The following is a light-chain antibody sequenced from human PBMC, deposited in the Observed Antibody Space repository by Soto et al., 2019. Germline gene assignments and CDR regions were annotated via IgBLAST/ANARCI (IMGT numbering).Light chain of an antibody. J-gene: IGKJ4*01. CDR1: QTVPSNY. CDR2: GAF. CDR3: QQYGDSIT. V-gene: IGKV3-20*01. Sequence: IILTQSPGSLSLSSGERATLSCRASQTVPSNYLAWYQQRPGQAPKLLIYGAFNRATGVPDRFSGSESGRDYTLTISRLDPEDSAVYFCQQYGDSITFGGGTKVEI.